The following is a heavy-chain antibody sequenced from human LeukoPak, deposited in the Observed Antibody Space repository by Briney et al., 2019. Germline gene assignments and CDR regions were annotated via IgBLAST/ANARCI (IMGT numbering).Heavy chain of an antibody. CDR1: GYTFTGYY. V-gene: IGHV1-2*02. J-gene: IGHJ6*03. CDR3: ARDWRDGYNYYYYYMDV. Sequence: ASVKVSCKASGYTFTGYYMHWVRQAPGQGLEWMGWINPNSGGTNYAQKFQGRVTMTRDTSISTAYMELSRLRSDDTAVYYCARDWRDGYNYYYYYMDVWGKGTTVTVSS. CDR2: INPNSGGT. D-gene: IGHD5-24*01.